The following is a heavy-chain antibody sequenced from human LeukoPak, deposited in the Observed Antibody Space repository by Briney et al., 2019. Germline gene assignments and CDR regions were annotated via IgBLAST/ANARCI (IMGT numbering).Heavy chain of an antibody. D-gene: IGHD3-10*01. CDR1: GFTFSDYY. J-gene: IGHJ6*02. CDR3: ARYPSFGELFYYYYGMDV. Sequence: PGGSLRLSCAASGFTFSDYYMSWIRQAPGKGLEWVSYISSSGSTIYYADSVKGRFTISRDNAKNSLYLQMNSLGAEDTAVYYCARYPSFGELFYYYYGMDVWGQGTTVTVSS. CDR2: ISSSGSTI. V-gene: IGHV3-11*01.